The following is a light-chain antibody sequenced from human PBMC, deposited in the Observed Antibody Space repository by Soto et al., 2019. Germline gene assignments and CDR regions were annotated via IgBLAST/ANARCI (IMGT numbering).Light chain of an antibody. J-gene: IGKJ1*01. CDR3: QQRSNWPPT. CDR2: DAS. CDR1: QSVSSY. Sequence: EIVLTQSPATLSLSPGERATLSCRASQSVSSYLAWYQQKPGQAPRLLIYDASNRATGIPARFSGGGSGTDFALTISSLEPEDFADYYCQQRSNWPPTFGQGTKVEIK. V-gene: IGKV3-11*01.